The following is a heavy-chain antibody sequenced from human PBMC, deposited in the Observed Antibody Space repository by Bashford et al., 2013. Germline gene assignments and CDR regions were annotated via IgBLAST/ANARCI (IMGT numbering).Heavy chain of an antibody. CDR2: INPNPNSGGI. J-gene: IGHJ6*02. CDR1: GYTFSDYY. D-gene: IGHD6-13*01. V-gene: IGHV1-2*02. Sequence: ASVKVSCKASGYTFSDYYLHWVRQAPGQGLEWMGWINPNPNSGGINYAQKFQGRVTMTRDTSISTVYVELGRLRSDDSAVYYCARDMGYSNTWVSTPTLWTPWGQGTTVTVSS. CDR3: ARDMGYSNTWVSTPTLWTP.